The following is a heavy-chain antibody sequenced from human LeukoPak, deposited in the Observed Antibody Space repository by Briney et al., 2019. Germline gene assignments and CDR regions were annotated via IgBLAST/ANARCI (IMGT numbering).Heavy chain of an antibody. CDR2: ISSSSSTI. Sequence: PPGGSLRLSCAASGFSFSNFGINWVRQAPGKGLEWVAYISSSSSTINYADSVKGRFTISRDNAKNSLYLQMNSLRTEDTAVYYCAREGPDYWGQGTLVTVSS. J-gene: IGHJ4*02. CDR1: GFSFSNFG. V-gene: IGHV3-48*01. CDR3: AREGPDY.